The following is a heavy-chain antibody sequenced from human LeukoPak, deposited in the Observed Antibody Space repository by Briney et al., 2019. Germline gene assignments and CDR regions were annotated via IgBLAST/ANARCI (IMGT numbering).Heavy chain of an antibody. CDR1: GFTFSSYA. D-gene: IGHD6-13*01. Sequence: GGSLRLSCAGSGFTFSSYAMHWVRQAPGKGLEWVAVISYDGSNKYYADSVKGRFTISRDNSKNTLYLQMNSLRAEDTAVYYCARDGIVSSWHYYYYYMDVWGKGTTVTVSS. V-gene: IGHV3-30*04. CDR3: ARDGIVSSWHYYYYYMDV. J-gene: IGHJ6*03. CDR2: ISYDGSNK.